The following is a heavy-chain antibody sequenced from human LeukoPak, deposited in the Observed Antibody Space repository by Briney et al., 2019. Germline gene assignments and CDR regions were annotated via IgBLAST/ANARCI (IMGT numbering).Heavy chain of an antibody. CDR3: ARNHIVTGTYFDS. V-gene: IGHV4-4*07. CDR2: IYASGYT. CDR1: GDSISSYY. D-gene: IGHD3-10*01. J-gene: IGHJ4*02. Sequence: NPSETLSLTCTVSGDSISSYYWNWIRQPAGKGLEWIGRIYASGYTEYNPSLPTRVTMPVDTSKNEFSLKVDTVTAADTAVYFCARNHIVTGTYFDSWGQGILVTVSS.